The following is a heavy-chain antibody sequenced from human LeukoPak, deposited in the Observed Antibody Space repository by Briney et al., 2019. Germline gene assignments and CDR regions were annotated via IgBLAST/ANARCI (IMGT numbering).Heavy chain of an antibody. CDR3: ARGPYPDY. J-gene: IGHJ4*02. CDR1: GFTFSRNG. CDR2: ISGSGGST. V-gene: IGHV3-23*01. Sequence: GGSLRLSCAASGFTFSRNGMTWVRQAPGKGLEWVSAISGSGGSTYYADSVKGRFTISRDNSKNTLYLQMNSLRAEDTAVYYCARGPYPDYWGQGTLVTVSS.